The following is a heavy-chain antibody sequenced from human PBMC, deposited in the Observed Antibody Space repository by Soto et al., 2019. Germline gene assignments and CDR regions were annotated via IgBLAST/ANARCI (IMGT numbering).Heavy chain of an antibody. J-gene: IGHJ6*02. CDR2: IYYSGST. D-gene: IGHD6-6*01. CDR3: ARDGRGIAARVGMDV. Sequence: PSETLSLTCTVSGGSISSGGYYWSWIRQHPGKGLEWIGYIYYSGSTYYNPSLKSRVTISVDTSKNQFSLKLSSVTAADTAVYYCARDGRGIAARVGMDVWGQGTTVTVSS. CDR1: GGSISSGGYY. V-gene: IGHV4-31*03.